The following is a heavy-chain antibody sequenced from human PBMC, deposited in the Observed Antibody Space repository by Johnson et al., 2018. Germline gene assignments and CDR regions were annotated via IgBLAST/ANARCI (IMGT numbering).Heavy chain of an antibody. J-gene: IGHJ6*02. CDR3: ASSMANYDYVWGSYRSYYYYGMDV. V-gene: IGHV4-59*01. CDR2: IYYSGST. D-gene: IGHD3-16*02. CDR1: GGSISSYY. Sequence: QVQLQESGPGLVKXSETXSLXCTVSGGSISSYYWSWIRQPPGKGLEWIGYIYYSGSTNYNPSLKSRVTISVDTSKNQFSLKLSSVTAADTAVYYCASSMANYDYVWGSYRSYYYYGMDVWGQGTTVTVSS.